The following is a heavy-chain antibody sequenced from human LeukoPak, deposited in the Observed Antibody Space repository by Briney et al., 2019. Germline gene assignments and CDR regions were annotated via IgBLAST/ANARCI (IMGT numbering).Heavy chain of an antibody. D-gene: IGHD3-3*01. CDR1: GYTFTSYA. CDR2: INTNTGNP. CDR3: ARESSYYDFWSGYYTGGYYYYMDV. Sequence: ASVKVSCKASGYTFTSYAMNWVRQAPGQGLEWMGWINTNTGNPTYAQGFTGRFVFSLDTSVSTAYLQISSLKAEDTAVYYCARESSYYDFWSGYYTGGYYYYMDVWGKGTTVTVSS. J-gene: IGHJ6*03. V-gene: IGHV7-4-1*02.